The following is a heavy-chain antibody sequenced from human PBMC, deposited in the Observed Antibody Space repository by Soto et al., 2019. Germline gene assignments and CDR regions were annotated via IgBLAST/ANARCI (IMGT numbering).Heavy chain of an antibody. CDR2: ISAYNGNT. CDR1: CYTFTSYG. V-gene: IGHV1-18*01. CDR3: TRFAAMTHFY. D-gene: IGHD6-25*01. Sequence: QVQLVQSGAEVKKTGASGKVSCKASCYTFTSYGIIWVLQAPGQGLEWMGWISAYNGNTNYAQKLQGRVTMTTDTSTSTAYMELRSLRSDDTALNYCTRFAAMTHFYWCQGTLGTVSS. J-gene: IGHJ4*02.